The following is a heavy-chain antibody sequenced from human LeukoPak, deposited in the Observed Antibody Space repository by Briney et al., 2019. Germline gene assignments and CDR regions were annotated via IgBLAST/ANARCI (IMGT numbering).Heavy chain of an antibody. D-gene: IGHD3-16*02. V-gene: IGHV4-59*01. CDR1: GGSISSYY. CDR3: GSYRQEYFDY. Sequence: SETLSLTCTVSGGSISSYYWSWIRQPPGKGLEWIGYIYYSGSTNYNPSLKSRVTISVDTSKNQFSDTAVYYCARADYDYVWGSYRQEYFDYWGQGTLVTVSS. J-gene: IGHJ4*02. CDR2: IYYSGST.